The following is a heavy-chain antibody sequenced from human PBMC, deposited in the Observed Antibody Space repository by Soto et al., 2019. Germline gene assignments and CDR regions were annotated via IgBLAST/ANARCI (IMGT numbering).Heavy chain of an antibody. CDR1: GYIFTSYV. CDR2: ISAYNGNT. J-gene: IGHJ5*02. CDR3: ARDHVGTFDP. V-gene: IGHV1-18*01. Sequence: ASLKVSCKSSGYIFTSYVISWVRQAPGQGLEWMGWISAYNGNTNYAQKLQGRVTMTTDTSTSTAYMELRSLGSDDTAVYYCARDHVGTFDPWGQGTPVTVSS. D-gene: IGHD3-10*01.